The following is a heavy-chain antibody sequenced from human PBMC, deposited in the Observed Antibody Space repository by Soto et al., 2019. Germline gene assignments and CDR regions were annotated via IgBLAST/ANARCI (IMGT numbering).Heavy chain of an antibody. CDR2: ISGSGGSI. J-gene: IGHJ3*02. Sequence: GGSLRLSCAASGFTFSNHAMSWFRQATRKGLEWVSAISGSGGSIFYADSVKGQFTISRDNSKNTLFLQMNSLRAEDTAVYFCAKGNYNYGDPHAIWGQGTMDIVSS. CDR3: AKGNYNYGDPHAI. CDR1: GFTFSNHA. D-gene: IGHD1-1*01. V-gene: IGHV3-23*01.